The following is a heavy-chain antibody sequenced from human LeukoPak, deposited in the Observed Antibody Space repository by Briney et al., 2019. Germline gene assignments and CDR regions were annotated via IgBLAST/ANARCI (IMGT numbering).Heavy chain of an antibody. CDR2: ISSSSSYI. V-gene: IGHV3-21*01. CDR3: ARDQTQDYDYVWGSYRYYFDY. Sequence: PGGSLRLSCAASGFTFSSYSMNWVRQAPGKGLEWVSSISSSSSYIYYADSVKGRFTISRDNAKNSLYLQMNSLRAEDTAVYYCARDQTQDYDYVWGSYRYYFDYWGQGTLATVSS. CDR1: GFTFSSYS. D-gene: IGHD3-16*02. J-gene: IGHJ4*02.